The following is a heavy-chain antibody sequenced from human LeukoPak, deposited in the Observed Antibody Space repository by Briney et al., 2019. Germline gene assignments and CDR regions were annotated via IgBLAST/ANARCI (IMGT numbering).Heavy chain of an antibody. CDR2: IIPIFGTA. Sequence: ASVKVSCKASGGTFSSYAISWVRQAPGQGLEWMGGIIPIFGTANYAQKCQGRVTITADKSTSTAYMELSSLRSEDTAVYYCAHYGDHGNWFDPWGQGTLVTVSS. D-gene: IGHD4-17*01. CDR1: GGTFSSYA. CDR3: AHYGDHGNWFDP. V-gene: IGHV1-69*06. J-gene: IGHJ5*02.